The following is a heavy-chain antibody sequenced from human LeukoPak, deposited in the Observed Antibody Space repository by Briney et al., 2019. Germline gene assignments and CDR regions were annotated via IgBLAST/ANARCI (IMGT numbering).Heavy chain of an antibody. Sequence: ASETLSLTCTVSGGSISNYFWSWIRQPPGKGLEWIGFITYSGSTDHSPSLKSRVTISVDASKNQFSLKLTSVTAADTAVYYCVRHTTSGWYQVVYWGQGTLVTVSS. V-gene: IGHV4-59*01. CDR3: VRHTTSGWYQVVY. CDR1: GGSISNYF. CDR2: ITYSGST. D-gene: IGHD6-19*01. J-gene: IGHJ4*02.